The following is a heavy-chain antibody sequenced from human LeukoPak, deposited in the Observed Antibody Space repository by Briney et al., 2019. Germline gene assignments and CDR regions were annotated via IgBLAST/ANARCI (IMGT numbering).Heavy chain of an antibody. D-gene: IGHD3-22*01. V-gene: IGHV3-30*18. Sequence: GGSLRLSCAASGFTFSSYGMHWVRQAPGKGLEWVAVISYDGSNKYYADSVKGRFTISRDNSKNTLYLQMNSLRAEDTAVYYCAKELLTYYYDSSGYRAPWFDPWGQGTLVTVSS. J-gene: IGHJ5*02. CDR1: GFTFSSYG. CDR3: AKELLTYYYDSSGYRAPWFDP. CDR2: ISYDGSNK.